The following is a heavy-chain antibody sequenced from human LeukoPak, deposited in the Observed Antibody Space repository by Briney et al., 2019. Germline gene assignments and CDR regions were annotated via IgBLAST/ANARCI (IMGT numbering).Heavy chain of an antibody. J-gene: IGHJ4*02. V-gene: IGHV5-51*01. D-gene: IGHD6-13*01. CDR1: GYSFTTYW. CDR3: ARRVADSWYFDY. CDR2: IYPGDSDT. Sequence: GESLKISCRGSGYSFTTYWIGWVRQMPGKGLEWMGIIYPGDSDTRYSPSFQGQVTISADKSIGTAYLQWSSLKASDTAIYYCARRVADSWYFDYWGQGTLVTVSS.